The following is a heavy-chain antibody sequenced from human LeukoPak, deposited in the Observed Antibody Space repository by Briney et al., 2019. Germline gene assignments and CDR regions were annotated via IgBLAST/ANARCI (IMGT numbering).Heavy chain of an antibody. D-gene: IGHD5-18*01. V-gene: IGHV3-48*03. Sequence: GGSLRLSCAASGFTFSNYEFNWARQAPGKGLEWVSYISSSGRNIYYADSVKGRFTISRDNAKNSLYLQMNSLRAEDTAVYYCARDLVQLWSKDYWGQGTLATVSS. CDR1: GFTFSNYE. J-gene: IGHJ4*02. CDR3: ARDLVQLWSKDY. CDR2: ISSSGRNI.